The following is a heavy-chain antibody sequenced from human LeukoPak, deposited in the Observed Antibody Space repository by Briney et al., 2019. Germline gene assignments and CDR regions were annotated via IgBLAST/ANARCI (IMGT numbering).Heavy chain of an antibody. Sequence: ASVKVSCKASGYTFTSYYMHWVRQAPGQGLEWMGIINPSGGSTSYAQKFQGRVTMIRDTSTSTVYMELSSLRSEDTAVYYCAREPDSSGSARVVSGVNADYWGQGTLVTVSS. CDR3: AREPDSSGSARVVSGVNADY. CDR1: GYTFTSYY. V-gene: IGHV1-46*01. CDR2: INPSGGST. J-gene: IGHJ4*02. D-gene: IGHD3-22*01.